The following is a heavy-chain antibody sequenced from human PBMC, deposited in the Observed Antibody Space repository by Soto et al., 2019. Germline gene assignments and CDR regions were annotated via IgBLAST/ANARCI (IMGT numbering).Heavy chain of an antibody. Sequence: SLRLSCAASGFTVSSNYMSWVRQAPGKGLEWVSVIYSGGSTYYADSVKGRFTISRDNSKNTLYLQMNSLRAEDTAVYYCARKVTTSYYFDSWGQGPLVTVSS. V-gene: IGHV3-53*01. D-gene: IGHD4-17*01. CDR2: IYSGGST. CDR3: ARKVTTSYYFDS. CDR1: GFTVSSNY. J-gene: IGHJ4*02.